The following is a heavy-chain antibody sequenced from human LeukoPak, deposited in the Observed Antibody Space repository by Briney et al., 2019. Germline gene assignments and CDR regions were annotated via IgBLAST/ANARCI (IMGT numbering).Heavy chain of an antibody. J-gene: IGHJ4*02. Sequence: GGSLRLSCAASAFTFSTYGMHWFRQAPGKGLEWVAVISSDGSYKYYADSVKGRFNISRDNSKNTLYPQMNSLRAEDTALYYCASRRVAVPSTRAFDYWGQGTLVTVSS. V-gene: IGHV3-30*03. CDR3: ASRRVAVPSTRAFDY. CDR2: ISSDGSYK. CDR1: AFTFSTYG. D-gene: IGHD5/OR15-5a*01.